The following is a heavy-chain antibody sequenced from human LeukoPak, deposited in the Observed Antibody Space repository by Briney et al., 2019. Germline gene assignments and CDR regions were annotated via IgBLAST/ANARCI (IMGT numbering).Heavy chain of an antibody. D-gene: IGHD3-3*01. J-gene: IGHJ4*02. V-gene: IGHV3-33*01. CDR3: ARTGAPMYYDFWSGYSYPFDY. CDR1: GFTFSSYG. CDR2: IWYDGNNK. Sequence: GGSLRLSCAASGFTFSSYGMHWVRQAPGKGLEWVALIWYDGNNKYYADSVKGRFAISRDNSKNTLYLQMDSLRADDTAVYYCARTGAPMYYDFWSGYSYPFDYWGQGTLVTVSS.